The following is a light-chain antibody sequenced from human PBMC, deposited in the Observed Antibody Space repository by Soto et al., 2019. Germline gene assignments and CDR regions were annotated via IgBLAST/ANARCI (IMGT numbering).Light chain of an antibody. CDR2: GAS. V-gene: IGKV3-20*01. J-gene: IGKJ4*01. Sequence: EIVLTQSPGTLSLSPGERATLSCRASQSVDSSTLAWYQQKPGQAPRLLISGASNRATGIPDRFSGSGSGTDFTRTISRLEPEDWAVYYCQHFDDSLTFGGGTKVEIK. CDR3: QHFDDSLT. CDR1: QSVDSST.